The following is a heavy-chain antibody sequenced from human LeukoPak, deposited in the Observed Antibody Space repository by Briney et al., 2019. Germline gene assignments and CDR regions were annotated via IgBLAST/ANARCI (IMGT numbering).Heavy chain of an antibody. Sequence: SETLSLTCAVSGYSISSGYYWGWIRQPPGKGLEWIGSIYHSGSTYYNPSLKSRVTISVDTSKNQFSLKLSSVTAADTAVYYCARHSPQLQYFDYRGQGTLVTVSS. CDR3: ARHSPQLQYFDY. V-gene: IGHV4-38-2*01. D-gene: IGHD2-2*01. J-gene: IGHJ4*02. CDR1: GYSISSGYY. CDR2: IYHSGST.